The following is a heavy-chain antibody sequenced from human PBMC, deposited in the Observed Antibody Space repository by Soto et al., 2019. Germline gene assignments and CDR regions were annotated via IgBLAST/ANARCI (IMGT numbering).Heavy chain of an antibody. CDR1: GFTFSSYA. CDR2: ISYDGSNK. Sequence: PGGSLRLSCAASGFTFSSYAMHWVRQAPGKGLEWVAVISYDGSNKYYADSVKGRFTISRDNSKNTLYLQMSSLRAEDTAVYYCAGGPPLYCGTDCYSDYFDYWGQGTLVTVSS. D-gene: IGHD2-21*02. V-gene: IGHV3-30-3*01. J-gene: IGHJ4*02. CDR3: AGGPPLYCGTDCYSDYFDY.